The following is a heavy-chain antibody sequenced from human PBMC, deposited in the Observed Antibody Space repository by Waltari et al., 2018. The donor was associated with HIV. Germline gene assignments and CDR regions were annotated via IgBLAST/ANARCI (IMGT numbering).Heavy chain of an antibody. V-gene: IGHV1-46*01. CDR1: GYSIRNNY. Sequence: QVQLVQSGAEVQKPGASVKASCKASGYSIRNNYIHWVRPAPGQGLEWMGITTPGGGRRNYAQKFQGRVTMTRDTSTSTVYMELSSLRSEDTAVYYCTRDKAIGIITSVFDFWGQGTMVTVSS. CDR3: TRDKAIGIITSVFDF. J-gene: IGHJ3*01. CDR2: TTPGGGRR. D-gene: IGHD3-3*01.